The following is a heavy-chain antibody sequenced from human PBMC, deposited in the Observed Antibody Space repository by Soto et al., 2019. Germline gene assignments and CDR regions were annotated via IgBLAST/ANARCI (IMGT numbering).Heavy chain of an antibody. CDR3: TKGGIPRRYNIPKVDFDY. Sequence: GGSLRLSCAASGFIFSNYAMSWVRQAPGRGLEWVSAISGSGATTYYPDSVKGRFTISRDNSKNTLYLQMNNLRADDTAVYYCTKGGIPRRYNIPKVDFDYWGQGSLVTVSS. CDR2: ISGSGATT. CDR1: GFIFSNYA. J-gene: IGHJ4*02. D-gene: IGHD1-1*01. V-gene: IGHV3-23*01.